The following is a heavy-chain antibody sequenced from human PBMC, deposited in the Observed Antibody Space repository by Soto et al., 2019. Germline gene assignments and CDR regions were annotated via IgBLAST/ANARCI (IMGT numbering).Heavy chain of an antibody. D-gene: IGHD3-10*01. CDR1: GYTFTSYG. Sequence: ASVQVSCKASGYTFTSYGISWVRQAPGQGLEWMGWINAGNGNTKYSQKFQGRVTITRDTSASTAYMELSSLRSEDTAVYYCARVVDYGSGSYYSPIDYWGQGTLVTVSS. CDR3: ARVVDYGSGSYYSPIDY. CDR2: INAGNGNT. J-gene: IGHJ4*02. V-gene: IGHV1-18*04.